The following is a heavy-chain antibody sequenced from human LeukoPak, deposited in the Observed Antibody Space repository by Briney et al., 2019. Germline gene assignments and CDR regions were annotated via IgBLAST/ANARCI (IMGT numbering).Heavy chain of an antibody. V-gene: IGHV3-23*01. CDR2: ISSGGVST. CDR1: GFTFSSYA. J-gene: IGHJ4*02. D-gene: IGHD6-19*01. Sequence: GGSLRLSCAASGFTFSSYAMSWVRQAPGKGLEWVSGISSGGVSTYYADSVKGRFIISRDNSKSTLYLQVNSLRAEDTAVYFCAKRDTSGWYSFDYWGQGTLVTVSS. CDR3: AKRDTSGWYSFDY.